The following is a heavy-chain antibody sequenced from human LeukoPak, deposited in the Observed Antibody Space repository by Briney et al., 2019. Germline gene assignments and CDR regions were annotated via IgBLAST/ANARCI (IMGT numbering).Heavy chain of an antibody. CDR2: ISSNGGST. V-gene: IGHV3-64*01. CDR1: GFTFSSYA. Sequence: QTGGSLRLSCAASGFTFSSYAMHWVRQAPGKGLEYVSAISSNGGSTYYANSVKGRFTISRDNSKNTLYLQMNSLRAEDTAVYYCAKAGNYYDSSGYLSFDYWGQGTLVTVSS. J-gene: IGHJ4*02. D-gene: IGHD3-22*01. CDR3: AKAGNYYDSSGYLSFDY.